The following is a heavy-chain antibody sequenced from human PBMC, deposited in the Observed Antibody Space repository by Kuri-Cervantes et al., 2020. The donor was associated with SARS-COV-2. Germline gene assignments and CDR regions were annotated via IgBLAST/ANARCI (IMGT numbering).Heavy chain of an antibody. Sequence: ASVKVSCKVSGYTLTELSMHWVRQAPGKGLEWMGGFDPEDGETIYAQKFQGRVTMTEDTSTDTDYMELSSLRSEDTAVYYCARGGIAARPSPFDYWGQGTLVTVSS. J-gene: IGHJ4*02. CDR3: ARGGIAARPSPFDY. CDR2: FDPEDGET. V-gene: IGHV1-24*01. CDR1: GYTLTELS. D-gene: IGHD6-6*01.